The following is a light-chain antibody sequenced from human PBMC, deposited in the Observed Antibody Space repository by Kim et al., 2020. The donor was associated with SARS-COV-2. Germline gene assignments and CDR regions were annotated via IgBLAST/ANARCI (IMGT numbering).Light chain of an antibody. J-gene: IGKJ2*01. Sequence: DIQMTQSPSSLSASVGDRVTITCRASQSISSYLNWYQQKPGKAPKLLIYAASSLQSRVPSRFSGSGSGTDFTLTISSLQPEDFATYYCQQSYSTWYTFGQGTKLEI. CDR3: QQSYSTWYT. CDR1: QSISSY. CDR2: AAS. V-gene: IGKV1-39*01.